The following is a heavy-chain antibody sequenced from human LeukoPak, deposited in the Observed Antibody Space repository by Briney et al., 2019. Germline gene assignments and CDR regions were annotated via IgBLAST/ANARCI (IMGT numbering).Heavy chain of an antibody. Sequence: GGSLRLSCTASEFTVSRNYMLWVRQAPGKGLEWVSLIFSNGDTHYADSVKGRLTISRDTSKNTVSLQMNSLRVEDTAMYYCTRDQMNYWGQGTLVTVSS. CDR3: TRDQMNY. V-gene: IGHV3-53*01. J-gene: IGHJ4*02. CDR1: EFTVSRNY. D-gene: IGHD5-24*01. CDR2: IFSNGDT.